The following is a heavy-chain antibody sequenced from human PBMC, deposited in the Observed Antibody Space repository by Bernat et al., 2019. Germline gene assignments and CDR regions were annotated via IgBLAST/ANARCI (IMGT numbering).Heavy chain of an antibody. CDR1: GFSVSSNY. CDR2: IYSGGNT. CDR3: ARERATVYDAFDI. V-gene: IGHV3-53*02. Sequence: EVQLVETGGGLIQPGGSLRLSCAASGFSVSSNYMSWVRQAPGKGLEWVSIIYSGGNTYYADSVRGRFTISRDNSKNTLYLQMNNLRADDTAVYYCARERATVYDAFDIWGQGTIVTVSS. J-gene: IGHJ3*02. D-gene: IGHD4-17*01.